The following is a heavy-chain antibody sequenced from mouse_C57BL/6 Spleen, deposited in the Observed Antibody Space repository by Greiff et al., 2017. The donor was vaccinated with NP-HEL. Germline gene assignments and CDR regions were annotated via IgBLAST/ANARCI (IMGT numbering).Heavy chain of an antibody. Sequence: VQLKQSGAELVRPGASVKLSCTASGFNIKDYYMHWVKQRPEQGLEWIGRIDPEDGDTEYAPKFQGKATMTADTSSNTAYLQLSSLTSEDTAVYYCTTESSSGYWFAYWGQGTLVTVSA. V-gene: IGHV14-1*01. CDR2: IDPEDGDT. D-gene: IGHD3-2*02. CDR1: GFNIKDYY. J-gene: IGHJ3*01. CDR3: TTESSSGYWFAY.